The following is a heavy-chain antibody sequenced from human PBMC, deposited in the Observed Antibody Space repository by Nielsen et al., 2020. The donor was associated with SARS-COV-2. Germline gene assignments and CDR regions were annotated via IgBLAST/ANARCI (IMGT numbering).Heavy chain of an antibody. D-gene: IGHD6-13*01. CDR1: GFRFSDFA. J-gene: IGHJ6*02. V-gene: IGHV3-23*01. Sequence: GGSLRLSCTASGFRFSDFAVSWVRQAPGKGLEWVSSLSVATTDTYYADSVKGRFTISSDASKSTLYLQMNSLRAEDTALYYCAKSLYSSSWYRDYHYGLHVWGQGTTVSVSS. CDR2: LSVATTDT. CDR3: AKSLYSSSWYRDYHYGLHV.